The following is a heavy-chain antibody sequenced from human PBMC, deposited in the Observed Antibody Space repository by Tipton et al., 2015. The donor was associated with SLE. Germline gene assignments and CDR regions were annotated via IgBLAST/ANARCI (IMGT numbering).Heavy chain of an antibody. J-gene: IGHJ4*02. CDR3: AGGTGAYFDH. D-gene: IGHD3-16*01. V-gene: IGHV3-74*01. CDR1: GFTFSSYW. Sequence: GSLRLSCAASGFTFSSYWMHWVRQAPGKGVVWVSRISSDVSNTIYADSVKGRFTISRDNSKNTLYLQMNRLRVEDTAVYYCAGGTGAYFDHWGQGTLVTVSS. CDR2: ISSDVSNT.